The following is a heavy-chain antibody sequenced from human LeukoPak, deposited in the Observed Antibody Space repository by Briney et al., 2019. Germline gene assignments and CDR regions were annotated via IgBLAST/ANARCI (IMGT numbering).Heavy chain of an antibody. Sequence: GGSLKLSCAASGFTFSDYYMSWIRQAPGKGLEWISYISSSSSIIYYADSVKGRLTISRDNAKSSLYLQMNSLTAEDTAVYYCVRDHTRLGYSSIWHYFDSWGQGTLVIVSS. CDR2: ISSSSSII. CDR1: GFTFSDYY. CDR3: VRDHTRLGYSSIWHYFDS. V-gene: IGHV3-11*01. D-gene: IGHD6-13*01. J-gene: IGHJ4*02.